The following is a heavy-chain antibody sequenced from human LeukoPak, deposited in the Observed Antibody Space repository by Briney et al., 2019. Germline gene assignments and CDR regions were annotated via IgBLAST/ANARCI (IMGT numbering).Heavy chain of an antibody. J-gene: IGHJ4*02. V-gene: IGHV3-53*01. CDR2: IYSGGST. CDR1: GFTVSSIY. Sequence: GGSLRLSCAASGFTVSSIYMSWVRQAPGKGLEWVSLIYSGGSTYYTDSVKGRFTISRDNSKNTLYLQMNSLGAEDTAVYYCARLDDGGDYFDYWGQGTLVTVSS. D-gene: IGHD1-1*01. CDR3: ARLDDGGDYFDY.